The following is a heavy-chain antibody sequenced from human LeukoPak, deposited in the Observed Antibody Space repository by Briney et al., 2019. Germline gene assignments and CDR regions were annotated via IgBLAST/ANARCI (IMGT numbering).Heavy chain of an antibody. CDR2: MTGGGDYT. Sequence: PGGSLRLSCAASGFTFSTSAMSWVRQAPGKGREWVSAMTGGGDYTYYADSVKGRFTISRDNPKNAVYLQMISLRAEDTAVYYCAKGYRGIEAFDVWGQGTMVTVSS. CDR3: AKGYRGIEAFDV. D-gene: IGHD2-2*02. J-gene: IGHJ3*01. CDR1: GFTFSTSA. V-gene: IGHV3-23*01.